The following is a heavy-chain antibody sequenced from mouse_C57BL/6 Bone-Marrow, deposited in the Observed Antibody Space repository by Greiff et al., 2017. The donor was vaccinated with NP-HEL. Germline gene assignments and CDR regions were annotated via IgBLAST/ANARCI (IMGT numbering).Heavy chain of an antibody. V-gene: IGHV1-64*01. CDR1: GYTFTSYW. CDR3: ARSLITTVVGDAMDY. Sequence: QVQLQQSGAELVKPGASVKLSCKASGYTFTSYWMHWVKQRPGQGLEWIGMIHPNSGSTNYNEKFKSKATLTVDKSSSTAYMQLCSLTSEDSAVYYCARSLITTVVGDAMDYWGQGTSVTVSS. J-gene: IGHJ4*01. D-gene: IGHD1-1*01. CDR2: IHPNSGST.